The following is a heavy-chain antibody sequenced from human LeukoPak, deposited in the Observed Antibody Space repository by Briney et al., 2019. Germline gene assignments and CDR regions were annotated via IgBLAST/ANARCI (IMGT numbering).Heavy chain of an antibody. D-gene: IGHD6-19*01. J-gene: IGHJ4*02. CDR1: GFTFSSYA. CDR3: AKDHLQQWLVRYFDY. CDR2: IRGSGGST. V-gene: IGHV3-23*01. Sequence: GGSLRLSCAASGFTFSSYAMSWVRQAPGKGLEWVSAIRGSGGSTYYADSVKGRFTISRDNSKNTLYLQMNSLRAEDTAVYYCAKDHLQQWLVRYFDYWGQGTLVTVSS.